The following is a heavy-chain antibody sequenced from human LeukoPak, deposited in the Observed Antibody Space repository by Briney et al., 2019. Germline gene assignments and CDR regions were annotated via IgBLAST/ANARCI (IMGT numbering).Heavy chain of an antibody. CDR3: ARTRLPAARGYFDY. D-gene: IGHD2-2*01. J-gene: IGHJ4*02. V-gene: IGHV3-7*01. CDR2: IKQDGSEK. Sequence: PGGSLRLSCAASGFTFSSYWMSWVRQAPGKGLEWVANIKQDGSEKYYVDSVKGRFTISRDNAKNSLYLQMNSLRAEDTAVYYCARTRLPAARGYFDYWGQGTLVTVSS. CDR1: GFTFSSYW.